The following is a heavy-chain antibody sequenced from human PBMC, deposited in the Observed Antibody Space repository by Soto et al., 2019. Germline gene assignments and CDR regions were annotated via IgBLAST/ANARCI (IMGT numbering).Heavy chain of an antibody. CDR3: ARDNSRDRGNFDY. CDR1: GDSISSGESY. V-gene: IGHV4-30-4*01. D-gene: IGHD3-10*01. Sequence: SETLSLTCTVSGDSISSGESYWSWIRQPPGKGLEWIGFIYSSGSTYYNPSLKSRITISVDTSKNQFSLKLNSLTAADTAVYYCARDNSRDRGNFDYWGRGTLVTVS. J-gene: IGHJ4*02. CDR2: IYSSGST.